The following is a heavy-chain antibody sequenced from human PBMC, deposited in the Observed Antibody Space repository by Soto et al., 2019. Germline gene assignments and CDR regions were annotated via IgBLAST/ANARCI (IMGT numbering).Heavy chain of an antibody. Sequence: EVQLVESGGGLVKPGGSLRLSCAASGFTFSSYSMNWVRQAPGKGLEWVSSISSSSSYIYYADSVKGRFTISRDNAKNSLYLQMNSLRAEDTAVYYCARDRPRSRYFDWLFFMDVWGQGTTVTVSS. J-gene: IGHJ6*02. V-gene: IGHV3-21*01. CDR1: GFTFSSYS. CDR2: ISSSSSYI. CDR3: ARDRPRSRYFDWLFFMDV. D-gene: IGHD3-9*01.